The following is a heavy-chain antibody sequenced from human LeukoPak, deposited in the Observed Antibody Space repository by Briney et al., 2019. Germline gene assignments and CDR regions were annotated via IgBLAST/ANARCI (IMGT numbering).Heavy chain of an antibody. D-gene: IGHD2-2*01. CDR3: ARVQSAYCSSTSCYGGYFDY. J-gene: IGHJ4*02. CDR1: GFTFTSYA. CDR2: INAGNANT. Sequence: GASVKVSCKASGFTFTSYAMHWVRQAPGQRLEWMGWINAGNANTKYSQKFQGRVTITRDTPANTAYMELSSLRSEDTAVYYCARVQSAYCSSTSCYGGYFDYWGQGTLVTVSS. V-gene: IGHV1-3*01.